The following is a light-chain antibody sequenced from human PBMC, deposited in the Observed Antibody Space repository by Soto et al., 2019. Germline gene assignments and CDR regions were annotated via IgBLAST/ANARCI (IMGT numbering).Light chain of an antibody. V-gene: IGKV1-33*01. Sequence: DIQMPQSPSSLSASVGDRVTITCQASKDISNYLNWYQQKPGKAPKLLIYDASNLETGVPSRFSGSGSGTYCTLPISSLQPEDIATYYCQQYDNLPLTFGGGTKGDSK. CDR1: KDISNY. CDR2: DAS. CDR3: QQYDNLPLT. J-gene: IGKJ4*01.